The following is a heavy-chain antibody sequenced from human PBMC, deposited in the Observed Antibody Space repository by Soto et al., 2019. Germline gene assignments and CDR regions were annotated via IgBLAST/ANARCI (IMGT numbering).Heavy chain of an antibody. D-gene: IGHD3-10*01. J-gene: IGHJ4*02. Sequence: GGSLRLSCAASGFTFSSYGMHWVRQAPGKGLEWVAVISYDGSSKYYVDSVKGRFTISRDNAKNSLYLQMNSLRAEDTAVYYCARDGFSITMVRGIDYFDYWGQGTLVTVSS. V-gene: IGHV3-30*03. CDR1: GFTFSSYG. CDR3: ARDGFSITMVRGIDYFDY. CDR2: ISYDGSSK.